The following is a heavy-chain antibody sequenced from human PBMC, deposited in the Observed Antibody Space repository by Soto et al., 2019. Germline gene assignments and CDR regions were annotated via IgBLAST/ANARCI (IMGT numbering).Heavy chain of an antibody. CDR1: GYSFTSYW. CDR2: IDPSDSYT. CDR3: ARHNIVVPIYGMDV. D-gene: IGHD2-2*01. J-gene: IGHJ6*02. V-gene: IGHV5-10-1*01. Sequence: PGESLKISCTGSGYSFTSYWISWVRQMPGKGLEWMGRIDPSDSYTNYSPSFQGHVTISADKSISTAYLQWSSLKASDTAMYYCARHNIVVPIYGMDVWGQGTTVTVSS.